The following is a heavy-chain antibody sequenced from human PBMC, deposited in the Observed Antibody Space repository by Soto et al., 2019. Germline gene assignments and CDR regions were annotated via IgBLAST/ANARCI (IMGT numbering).Heavy chain of an antibody. Sequence: GGSLRLSCTASGFTFSNAWMSWVRQAPGKGLEWVGRIKGEADGGTTDYAAPVKGRITISRDHSKDTLYLQMNSLKTEDTAVYYCTTGLSNGYYNFDYWGQGTPVTVSS. V-gene: IGHV3-15*01. CDR2: IKGEADGGTT. CDR3: TTGLSNGYYNFDY. CDR1: GFTFSNAW. D-gene: IGHD3-22*01. J-gene: IGHJ4*02.